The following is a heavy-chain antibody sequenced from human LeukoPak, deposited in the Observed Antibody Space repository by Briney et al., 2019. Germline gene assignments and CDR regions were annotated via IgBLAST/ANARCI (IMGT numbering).Heavy chain of an antibody. D-gene: IGHD3-10*01. CDR3: ARALGRGRITMVRGAPSYFDY. J-gene: IGHJ4*02. CDR2: IYYSGST. V-gene: IGHV4-59*01. Sequence: SETLSLTCTVSGGSISSYYWSWIRQPPGKGLEWIGYIYYSGSTNYNPSLKSRVIISVDTSKNQFSRKLSSVTAADTAVYYCARALGRGRITMVRGAPSYFDYWGQGTLVTVSS. CDR1: GGSISSYY.